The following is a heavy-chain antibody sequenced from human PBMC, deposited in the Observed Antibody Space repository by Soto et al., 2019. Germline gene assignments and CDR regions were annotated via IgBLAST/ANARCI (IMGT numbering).Heavy chain of an antibody. V-gene: IGHV2-5*01. Sequence: QITLKEAGPTLVKPTQTLTLTGTFSGFSLSTTGAGVFWIRQPPGKAPEWLALVHWNDDKRYSPSLRPRLTIRKDTSRILVALSLTNLEPVDTGAYYCAHRRLRDTSPDYTGLDVWGQGTTVIVSS. CDR3: AHRRLRDTSPDYTGLDV. CDR1: GFSLSTTGAG. J-gene: IGHJ6*02. CDR2: VHWNDDK.